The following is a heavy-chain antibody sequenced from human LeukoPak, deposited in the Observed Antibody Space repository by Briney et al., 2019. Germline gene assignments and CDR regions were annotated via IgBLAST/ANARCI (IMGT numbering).Heavy chain of an antibody. CDR1: GFTCSTYV. CDR2: ILHNGDST. V-gene: IGHV3-23*01. Sequence: PGGSLRLSCAASGFTCSTYVMSWFRQAPGKGLEWLSLILHNGDSTYYADSVKGRFTISRDNSKNTLYLQMNSLRAEDTAVYYCARLSSFAFDIWGQGTMVTVSS. J-gene: IGHJ3*02. D-gene: IGHD3-16*02. CDR3: ARLSSFAFDI.